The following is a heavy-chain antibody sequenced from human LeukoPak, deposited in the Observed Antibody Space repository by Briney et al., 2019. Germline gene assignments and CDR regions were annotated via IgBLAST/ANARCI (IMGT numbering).Heavy chain of an antibody. CDR2: IYYSGST. J-gene: IGHJ6*02. V-gene: IGHV4-59*01. Sequence: SETLSLTCTVSGGSISRYCWSWIRQPPGKGLEWIGYIYYSGSTNYNPSLKSRVTISVDTSKNQFSLKLSSVTAADTAVYYCARSYSSSSGSDYYYGMDVWGQGTTVTVSS. CDR1: GGSISRYC. D-gene: IGHD6-6*01. CDR3: ARSYSSSSGSDYYYGMDV.